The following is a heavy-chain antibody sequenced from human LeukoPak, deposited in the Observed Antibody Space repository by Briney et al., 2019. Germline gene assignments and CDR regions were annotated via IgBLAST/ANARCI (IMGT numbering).Heavy chain of an antibody. Sequence: GGSLRLSCAASGFTFSSYGMHWVRQAPGKGLEWVAFIRYDGSNKYYADSVKGRFTISRDNSKNTLYLQMNSLRAEDTAVYYCASKARPYGDYVGLFDYWGQGTLVTVSS. J-gene: IGHJ4*02. D-gene: IGHD4-17*01. V-gene: IGHV3-30*02. CDR2: IRYDGSNK. CDR1: GFTFSSYG. CDR3: ASKARPYGDYVGLFDY.